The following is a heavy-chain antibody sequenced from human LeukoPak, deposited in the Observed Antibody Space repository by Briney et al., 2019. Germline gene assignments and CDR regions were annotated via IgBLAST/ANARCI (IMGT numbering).Heavy chain of an antibody. J-gene: IGHJ5*02. CDR2: FDPEDGET. V-gene: IGHV1-24*01. Sequence: ASVKVSCKVSGYTLTELSMHWVRQAPGKGLEWMGGFDPEDGETIYAQRFQGRVTMTEDTSTDTAYMELSSLRSEDTAVYYCATSGVYRKNNWFDPWGQGTLVTVSS. CDR3: ATSGVYRKNNWFDP. D-gene: IGHD4-11*01. CDR1: GYTLTELS.